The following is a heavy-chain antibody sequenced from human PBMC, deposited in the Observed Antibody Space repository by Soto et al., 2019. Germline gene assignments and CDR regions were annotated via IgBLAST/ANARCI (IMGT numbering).Heavy chain of an antibody. CDR2: ISYDGSNK. J-gene: IGHJ6*02. CDR3: AREQQRDYYYYYYGMDV. CDR1: GFTFSSYA. V-gene: IGHV3-30-3*01. D-gene: IGHD6-13*01. Sequence: LRLSCAASGFTFSSYAMHWVRQAPGKGLEWVAVISYDGSNKYYADSVKGRFTISRDNSKNTLYLQMNSLRAEDTAVYYCAREQQRDYYYYYYGMDVWGQGTTVTVSS.